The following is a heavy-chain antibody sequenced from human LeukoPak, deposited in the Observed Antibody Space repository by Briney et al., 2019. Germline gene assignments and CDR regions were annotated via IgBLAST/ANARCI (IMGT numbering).Heavy chain of an antibody. CDR1: GFTFSSYA. D-gene: IGHD6-19*01. CDR3: ARDKVSGSSGWYYFDY. CDR2: ISYDGSNN. Sequence: GGSLRLSCAASGFTFSSYAMSWVRQAPGKGLEWVAVISYDGSNNYYADSVKGRFTISRDNSKNTLYLQMNSLRAEDTTVYYCARDKVSGSSGWYYFDYWGQGTLVTVSS. V-gene: IGHV3-30-3*01. J-gene: IGHJ4*02.